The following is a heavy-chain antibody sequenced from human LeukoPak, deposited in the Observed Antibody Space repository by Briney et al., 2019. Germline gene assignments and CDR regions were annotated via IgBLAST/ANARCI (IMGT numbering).Heavy chain of an antibody. D-gene: IGHD3-22*01. CDR2: ISSSSSYI. Sequence: GGSLRLSCAASGFTFSSYSMNWVRQAPGKGLEWVSSISSSSSYIYYADSVKGRFTISRDNAKNSLYLQMNSLRAKDTAVYYCARDVYYYDSSGYAEYFQHWGQGTLVTVSS. CDR1: GFTFSSYS. J-gene: IGHJ1*01. V-gene: IGHV3-21*01. CDR3: ARDVYYYDSSGYAEYFQH.